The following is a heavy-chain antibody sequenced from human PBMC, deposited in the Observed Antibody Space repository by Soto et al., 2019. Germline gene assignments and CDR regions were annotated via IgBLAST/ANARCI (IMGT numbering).Heavy chain of an antibody. CDR2: INPYNGNT. D-gene: IGHD3-10*01. V-gene: IGHV1-18*01. CDR3: ARDWLGIDY. J-gene: IGHJ4*02. Sequence: QVQLVQSGAEVKKPGASVKVSCKASGYTFTSYGISWVRQAPGQGLEWMGWINPYNGNTNYAQKLQGRVTMTTDTSTNTAYMELRSLSSDDTGVYYCARDWLGIDYWGQGTLVTVSS. CDR1: GYTFTSYG.